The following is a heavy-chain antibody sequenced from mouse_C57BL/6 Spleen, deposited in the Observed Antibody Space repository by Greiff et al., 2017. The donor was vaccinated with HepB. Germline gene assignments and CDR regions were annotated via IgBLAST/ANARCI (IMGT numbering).Heavy chain of an antibody. J-gene: IGHJ3*01. V-gene: IGHV3-6*01. D-gene: IGHD1-1*01. CDR3: ARVGTTVVAPFAY. Sequence: EVKLQESGPGLVKPSQSLSLTCSVTGYSITSGYYWNWIRQFPGNKLEWMGYISYDGSNNYNPSLKNRISITRDTSKNQFFLKLNSVTTEDTATYYCARVGTTVVAPFAYWGQGTLVTVSA. CDR2: ISYDGSN. CDR1: GYSITSGYY.